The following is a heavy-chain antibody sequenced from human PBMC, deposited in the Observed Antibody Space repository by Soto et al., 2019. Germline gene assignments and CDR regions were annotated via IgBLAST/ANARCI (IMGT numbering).Heavy chain of an antibody. Sequence: ASVKVSCKASGYTFTGYYMHWVRQAPGQGLEWMGWINPNSGGTNYAQKFQGWVTMTRDTSISTDYMELSRLRSDDTAVYYCAREGYSGSYNWFDPWGQGTLVTVSS. CDR1: GYTFTGYY. CDR3: AREGYSGSYNWFDP. CDR2: INPNSGGT. J-gene: IGHJ5*02. D-gene: IGHD1-26*01. V-gene: IGHV1-2*04.